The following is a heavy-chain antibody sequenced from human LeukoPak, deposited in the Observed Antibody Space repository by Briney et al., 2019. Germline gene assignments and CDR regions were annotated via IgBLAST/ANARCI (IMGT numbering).Heavy chain of an antibody. CDR2: ISGSGGST. CDR1: GFTFSSYA. D-gene: IGHD3-10*01. J-gene: IGHJ6*02. V-gene: IGHV3-23*01. CDR3: AKVGSGFGPFSYGMDV. Sequence: GSLRLSCAASGFTFSSYAMSWVRQAPGKGLEWVSAISGSGGSTYYADSVKGRFTISRDNSKNTLYLQMNSLRAEDTAVYYCAKVGSGFGPFSYGMDVWGQGTTVTVSS.